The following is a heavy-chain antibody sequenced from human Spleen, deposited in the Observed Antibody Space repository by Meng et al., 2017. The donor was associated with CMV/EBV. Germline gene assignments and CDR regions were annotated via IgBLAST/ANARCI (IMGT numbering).Heavy chain of an antibody. CDR3: ARDGCSSTSCPIDY. CDR1: GGSISSRTYY. Sequence: SETLSLTCTVSGGSISSRTYYWGWIRQPPGKGLEWIGRIFYCGSTYYNPSLKSRVTISVDTSKNQFSLKLSSVTAADTAVYYCARDGCSSTSCPIDYWGQGTLVTVSS. J-gene: IGHJ4*02. CDR2: IFYCGST. D-gene: IGHD2-2*01. V-gene: IGHV4-39*07.